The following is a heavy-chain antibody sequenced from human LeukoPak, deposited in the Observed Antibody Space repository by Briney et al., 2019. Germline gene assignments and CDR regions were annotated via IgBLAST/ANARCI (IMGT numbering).Heavy chain of an antibody. Sequence: PAGSLRLSCAASGFTFSSYAMNWVRQAPGKGLQWVSEISSSTGSTYYADSVTGRFTISRDNSKNTLYLQMNSLRAEDTAVYYCAPLSVDTSVFIDYWGQGTLVTVSP. D-gene: IGHD5-18*01. CDR1: GFTFSSYA. J-gene: IGHJ4*02. V-gene: IGHV3-23*01. CDR3: APLSVDTSVFIDY. CDR2: ISSSTGST.